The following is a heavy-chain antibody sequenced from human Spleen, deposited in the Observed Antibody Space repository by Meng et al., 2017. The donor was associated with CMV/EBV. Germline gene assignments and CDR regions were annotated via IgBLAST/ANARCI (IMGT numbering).Heavy chain of an antibody. Sequence: GESLKISCAASGFTFPDAWMSWVRQAPGKGLEWVGRIKSKTDGGTTDYAAPVKGRFTISRDDSKNTLDLQMNSLKTEDTSVYYCARRSSGWSDWGQGTLVTVSS. CDR3: ARRSSGWSD. D-gene: IGHD6-19*01. CDR1: GFTFPDAW. J-gene: IGHJ4*02. CDR2: IKSKTDGGTT. V-gene: IGHV3-15*01.